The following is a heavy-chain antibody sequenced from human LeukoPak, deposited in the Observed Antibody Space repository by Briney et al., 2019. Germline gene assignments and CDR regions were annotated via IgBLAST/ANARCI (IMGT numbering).Heavy chain of an antibody. CDR3: ARGDPSYYYYGMDV. CDR2: IYHNGST. CDR1: GGSISSGGYS. D-gene: IGHD2-21*02. J-gene: IGHJ6*02. Sequence: PSETLSLTCAVSGGSISSGGYSWSWIRQPPGKGLEWIGYIYHNGSTYYNPSLKSRVTISVDGSKNQFSLKLSSVTAADTAVYYCARGDPSYYYYGMDVWGQGTTVTVSS. V-gene: IGHV4-30-2*01.